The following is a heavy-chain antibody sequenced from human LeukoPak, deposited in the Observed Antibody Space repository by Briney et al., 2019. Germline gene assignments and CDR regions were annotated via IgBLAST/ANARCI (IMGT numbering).Heavy chain of an antibody. D-gene: IGHD6-19*01. CDR2: IYSSGST. CDR1: GGSISSYY. V-gene: IGHV4-4*07. Sequence: SETLSLTCTVSGGSISSYYWSWIRQPAGKGLEWIGRIYSSGSTNYNPSLKSRLTMSVDTSKSQFSLMLTSVTAADTAVYYCARQTAGNDAFDIWGQGTMVTVSS. CDR3: ARQTAGNDAFDI. J-gene: IGHJ3*02.